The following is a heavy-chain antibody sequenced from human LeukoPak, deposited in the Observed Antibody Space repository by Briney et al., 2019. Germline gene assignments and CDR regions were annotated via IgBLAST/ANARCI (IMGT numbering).Heavy chain of an antibody. CDR3: ARERWLLSGYFDY. J-gene: IGHJ4*02. CDR2: ISGSGGDT. CDR1: GFTFSSYA. V-gene: IGHV3-23*01. Sequence: GGSLRLSCAASGFTFSSYAMSWVRQAPGKGLEWVSAISGSGGDTYYADSVKGRFTISRDNSKNTLYLQMNSLRAEDTAVYYCARERWLLSGYFDYWGQGTLVTVSS. D-gene: IGHD5-24*01.